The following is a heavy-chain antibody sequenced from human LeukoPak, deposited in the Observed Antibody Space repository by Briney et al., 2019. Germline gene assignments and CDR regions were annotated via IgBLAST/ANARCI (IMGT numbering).Heavy chain of an antibody. J-gene: IGHJ4*02. CDR2: IIPILGIA. CDR3: AREWGDEHSSFDY. Sequence: SVKVSCKASGGTFSSYTISWVRQAPGQGLEWMGRIIPILGIANYAQKFQSRVTVTADKSTSTAYMELSSLRSEDTAVYYCAREWGDEHSSFDYWGQGTLVTVSS. V-gene: IGHV1-69*04. D-gene: IGHD3-22*01. CDR1: GGTFSSYT.